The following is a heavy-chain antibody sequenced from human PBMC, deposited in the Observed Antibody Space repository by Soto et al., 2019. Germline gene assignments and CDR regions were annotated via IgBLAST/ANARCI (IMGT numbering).Heavy chain of an antibody. CDR2: IYYSGST. CDR3: ARGMYCGGDAYSSTFDY. Sequence: QVQLQESGPGLVKPSETLSLTCTVSGGSISSYYWSWIRQPPGKGLEWIGYIYYSGSTNYNPSLKTRVPISVDTYKHPCYLKLSSVAAADTAVYYGARGMYCGGDAYSSTFDYWGPGTLVTVSS. V-gene: IGHV4-59*01. CDR1: GGSISSYY. J-gene: IGHJ4*02. D-gene: IGHD2-21*02.